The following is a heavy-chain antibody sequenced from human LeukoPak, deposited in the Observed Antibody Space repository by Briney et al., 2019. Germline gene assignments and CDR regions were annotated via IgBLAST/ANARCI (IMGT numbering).Heavy chain of an antibody. V-gene: IGHV4-59*01. Sequence: PSETLSLTCTVSGASITSTYWTWIRQPPGKGLESIGYIYYTGDTNYNPSLNSRVTISLDTSTSQFSLTLRSVTAADTAVYYCTRWTRAPDSWGQGILVTVSS. D-gene: IGHD3/OR15-3a*01. CDR1: GASITSTY. J-gene: IGHJ4*02. CDR3: TRWTRAPDS. CDR2: IYYTGDT.